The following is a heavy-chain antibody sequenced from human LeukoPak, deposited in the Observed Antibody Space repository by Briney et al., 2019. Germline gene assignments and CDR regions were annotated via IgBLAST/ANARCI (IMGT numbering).Heavy chain of an antibody. V-gene: IGHV4-39*01. D-gene: IGHD6-6*01. Sequence: SETLSLTCTVSGGSITTSVYYWGWIRQPPGKGLEWIGSVYYSGSTFYNPSLKSRVSISVDTSKRQFSLRLTSVTAADTAVYYCARHLSKLYSNSAEIDSWGQGTLVTVSS. CDR2: VYYSGST. CDR1: GGSITTSVYY. J-gene: IGHJ4*02. CDR3: ARHLSKLYSNSAEIDS.